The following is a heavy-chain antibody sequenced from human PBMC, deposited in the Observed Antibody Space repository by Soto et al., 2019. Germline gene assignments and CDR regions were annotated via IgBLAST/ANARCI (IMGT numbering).Heavy chain of an antibody. D-gene: IGHD1-26*01. V-gene: IGHV3-15*01. CDR2: IKSKTDGGTT. Sequence: GGSLRLSCAASGFTFSNAWMSWVRQAPGKGLEWVGRIKSKTDGGTTDYAAPVKGRFTISRDDSKNTLYLQMNSLKTEDTAVYYCPTDLRVVGAKGTAFDIWGQGTMVTVSS. CDR1: GFTFSNAW. J-gene: IGHJ3*02. CDR3: PTDLRVVGAKGTAFDI.